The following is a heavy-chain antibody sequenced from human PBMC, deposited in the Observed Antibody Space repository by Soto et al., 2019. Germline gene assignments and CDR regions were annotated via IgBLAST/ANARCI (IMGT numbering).Heavy chain of an antibody. Sequence: GSLRLSCAASGFTFSSYAMSWVRQAPGKGLEWVSAISGSGGSTYYADSVKGRFTISRDNSKNTLYLQMNSLRAEDTAVYYCAKDTGYLPFWVVVVAAIPHDPFDYWGQGTLVTVSS. J-gene: IGHJ4*02. V-gene: IGHV3-23*01. D-gene: IGHD2-15*01. CDR1: GFTFSSYA. CDR2: ISGSGGST. CDR3: AKDTGYLPFWVVVVAAIPHDPFDY.